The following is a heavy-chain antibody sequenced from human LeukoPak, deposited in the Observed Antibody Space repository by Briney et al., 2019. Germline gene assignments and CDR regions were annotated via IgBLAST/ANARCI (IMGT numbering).Heavy chain of an antibody. Sequence: SETLSLTCAVYGGSFSGYHWSWIRQPPGKGLEWIGEINHSGSTNYNPSLKSRVTISVDTSKNQFSLKLSSVTAADTAVYYCARGFMVRGAPFDYWGQGTLVTVSS. V-gene: IGHV4-34*01. D-gene: IGHD3-10*01. CDR3: ARGFMVRGAPFDY. CDR2: INHSGST. J-gene: IGHJ4*02. CDR1: GGSFSGYH.